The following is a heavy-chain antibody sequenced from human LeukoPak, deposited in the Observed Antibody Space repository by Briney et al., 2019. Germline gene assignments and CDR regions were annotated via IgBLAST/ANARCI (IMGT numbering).Heavy chain of an antibody. V-gene: IGHV3-11*01. Sequence: PGGSLRLSCAASGFTFSDYYMSWIRQAPGKGLEWVSYISSSGSTIYYADSVKGRFTISRDNAKNSLYLQMNSLIAEDTAVYYCARDLGLSIAAAGTLPYYYGMDVWGQGTTVTVSS. CDR1: GFTFSDYY. J-gene: IGHJ6*02. D-gene: IGHD6-13*01. CDR2: ISSSGSTI. CDR3: ARDLGLSIAAAGTLPYYYGMDV.